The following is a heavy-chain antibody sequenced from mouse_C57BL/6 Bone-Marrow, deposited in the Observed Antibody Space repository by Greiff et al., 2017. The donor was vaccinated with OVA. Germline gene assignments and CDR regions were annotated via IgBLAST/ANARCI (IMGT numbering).Heavy chain of an antibody. CDR1: GYTFTSYW. D-gene: IGHD2-3*01. CDR2: IDPSDSYT. Sequence: QVQLQQPGAELVKPGASVKLSCKASGYTFTSYWMQWVKQRPGQVLEWIGEIDPSDSYTNYNQKFKGKATLTVDTSSSTAYMQLSSLTSEDSAVYYCARYPDGYLFDYWGQGTTLTVSS. CDR3: ARYPDGYLFDY. V-gene: IGHV1-50*01. J-gene: IGHJ2*01.